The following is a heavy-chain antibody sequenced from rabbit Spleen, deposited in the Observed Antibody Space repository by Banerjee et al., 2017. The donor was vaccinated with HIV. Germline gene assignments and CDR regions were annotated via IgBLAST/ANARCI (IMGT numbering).Heavy chain of an antibody. V-gene: IGHV1S45*01. J-gene: IGHJ3*01. CDR3: ARDLSGFNGWNFGG. Sequence: QEQLVESGGGLVKPEGSLKLSCTASGFSFSNKAVMCWVRQAPGKGLEWIACINAVTGKAVYVGWANGRLTFSKHSATAVTLPVTGLTAADAATYFCARDLSGFNGWNFGGWGQDTLVTV. D-gene: IGHD4-1*01. CDR2: INAVTGKA. CDR1: GFSFSNKAV.